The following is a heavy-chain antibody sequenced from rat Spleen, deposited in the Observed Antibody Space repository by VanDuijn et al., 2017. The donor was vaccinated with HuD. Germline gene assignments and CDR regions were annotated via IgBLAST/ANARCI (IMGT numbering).Heavy chain of an antibody. J-gene: IGHJ2*01. D-gene: IGHD1-10*01. CDR3: ARRGYNNYFFDY. CDR1: GFTFSNYG. V-gene: IGHV5-29*01. CDR2: ISHDGSGT. Sequence: EVQLVESGGGLVQPGRSLKLSCAASGFTFSNYGMAWVRQAPTTGLEWVATISHDGSGTDYRDSVKGRFTISRDNAKSTPYLKMDSLRSEDTATYYCARRGYNNYFFDYWGQGVMVTVSA.